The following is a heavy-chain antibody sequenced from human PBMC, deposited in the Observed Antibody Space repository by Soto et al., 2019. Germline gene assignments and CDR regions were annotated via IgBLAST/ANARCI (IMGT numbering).Heavy chain of an antibody. CDR2: INAGNGNT. J-gene: IGHJ6*02. D-gene: IGHD2-8*02. V-gene: IGHV1-3*01. CDR1: GYTFTSYA. Sequence: ASVKVSCKASGYTFTSYAMHWVRQAPGQRLEWMGWINAGNGNTKYSQKFQGRVTITRDTSASTAYMELSSLRSEDTAVYYCARNSGPSPTGLHYYGMGVWGQGTTVTVSS. CDR3: ARNSGPSPTGLHYYGMGV.